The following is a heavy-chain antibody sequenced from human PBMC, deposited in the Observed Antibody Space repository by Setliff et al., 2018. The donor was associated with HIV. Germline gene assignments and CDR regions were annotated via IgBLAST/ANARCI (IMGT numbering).Heavy chain of an antibody. CDR1: GGSISRGSYS. CDR3: AKTIGRYFDIFDN. Sequence: PSETLSLTCTVSGGSISRGSYSWSWIRQPPGKGLEWIGYIYHSGSAIYNPSLNSRVIISADRSKSQFSLKVNSVTAADTAVYYCAKTIGRYFDIFDNWGQGTLVTVSS. V-gene: IGHV4-30-2*01. J-gene: IGHJ4*02. CDR2: IYHSGSA. D-gene: IGHD3-9*01.